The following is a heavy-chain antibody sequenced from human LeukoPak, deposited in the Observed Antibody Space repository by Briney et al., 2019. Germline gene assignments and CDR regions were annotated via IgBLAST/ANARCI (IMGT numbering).Heavy chain of an antibody. Sequence: GGSLRLSCAASGFAFTDAWMNWVRQVPGKGLEWLGRIKSEVDGGTTQYAAPMKGRFSISRDDSKNILFLQMNSLRPEDTAVYYCTTETQEPYDFWSGISPRVYYYYIDVWGRGTTVTVSS. D-gene: IGHD3-3*01. CDR3: TTETQEPYDFWSGISPRVYYYYIDV. V-gene: IGHV3-15*01. J-gene: IGHJ6*03. CDR1: GFAFTDAW. CDR2: IKSEVDGGTT.